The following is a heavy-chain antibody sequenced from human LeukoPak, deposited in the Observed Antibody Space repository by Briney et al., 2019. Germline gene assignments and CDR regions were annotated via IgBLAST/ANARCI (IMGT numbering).Heavy chain of an antibody. CDR3: ARTSFGDYAYDY. V-gene: IGHV1-2*06. J-gene: IGHJ4*02. D-gene: IGHD4-17*01. Sequence: ASVKVSCKASGYTFIGYYMHWVRQAPGQGLEWMGRINGNSGGTNYAQRFQGRVTMTRDTSISTAYMELSRLRSDDTAVYYCARTSFGDYAYDYWGQGTLVTVSP. CDR2: INGNSGGT. CDR1: GYTFIGYY.